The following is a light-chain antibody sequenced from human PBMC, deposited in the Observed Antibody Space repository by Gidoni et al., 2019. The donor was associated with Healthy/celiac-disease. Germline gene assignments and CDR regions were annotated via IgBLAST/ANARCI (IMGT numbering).Light chain of an antibody. CDR1: QSISSY. CDR2: AAS. Sequence: DIQMTQSPSPLFASVGDRVNITCRASQSISSYLNWYQQKPGKVPKCLIYAASSLQSGVPSRFSGSGSGTDFTLTIRSLQPEDFATYYCQQSYSTPPWTFGQGTKVEIK. J-gene: IGKJ1*01. V-gene: IGKV1-39*01. CDR3: QQSYSTPPWT.